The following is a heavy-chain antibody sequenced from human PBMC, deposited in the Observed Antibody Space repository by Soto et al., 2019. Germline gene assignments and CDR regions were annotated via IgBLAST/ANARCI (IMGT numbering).Heavy chain of an antibody. CDR2: ISSDERNK. CDR3: AKDQNVLRFLEWLTALDY. D-gene: IGHD3-3*01. Sequence: PGGSLRLSCAAPGLTFSSHGMHWVRQAPGKGLEWVAVISSDERNKYYGDSVKGRFTISRDNSKNTLYLHMNSLRIEDTAVYYCAKDQNVLRFLEWLTALDYWGQGTLVTVSS. J-gene: IGHJ4*02. CDR1: GLTFSSHG. V-gene: IGHV3-30*18.